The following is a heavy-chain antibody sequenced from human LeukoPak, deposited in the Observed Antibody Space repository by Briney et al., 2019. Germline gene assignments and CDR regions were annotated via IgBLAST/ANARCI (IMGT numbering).Heavy chain of an antibody. CDR1: GFTFSNYG. J-gene: IGHJ4*01. V-gene: IGHV3-33*01. CDR3: ARGSYGDYVGVDY. D-gene: IGHD4-17*01. CDR2: IWYDGSNK. Sequence: PGGSLRLSCAASGFTFSNYGMHWVRQAPGKGLEWVAVIWYDGSNKYYADSVKGRFTISRDNSKNTLYLQMNSLRAEDTAVYYCARGSYGDYVGVDYWGQEPWSPSPQ.